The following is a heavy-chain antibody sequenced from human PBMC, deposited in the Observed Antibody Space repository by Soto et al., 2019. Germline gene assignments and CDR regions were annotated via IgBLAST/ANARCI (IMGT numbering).Heavy chain of an antibody. CDR3: ARGAYCGGDCYHHFDF. V-gene: IGHV3-7*04. Sequence: VQLVESGGALVQPGGSLRLSCAASGFTFSTYWMSWVRQAPGKGLEWVANIKQDGSKKHYVDSVKGRFSLSRDNAKNSLYLQMTSLSAEDTAVYDCARGAYCGGDCYHHFDFWGQGTLVTVSS. CDR1: GFTFSTYW. D-gene: IGHD2-21*02. J-gene: IGHJ4*02. CDR2: IKQDGSKK.